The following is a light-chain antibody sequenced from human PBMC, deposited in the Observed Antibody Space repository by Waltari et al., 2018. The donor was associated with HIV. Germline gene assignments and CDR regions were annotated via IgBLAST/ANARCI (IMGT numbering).Light chain of an antibody. J-gene: IGLJ3*02. CDR3: GTWDSSLSAL. CDR2: ENN. CDR1: SSNIGNNF. V-gene: IGLV1-51*02. Sequence: QSVLTQPPSVSAAPGQKVTISCSGSSSNIGNNFVSWYQQLPGTAPKLLIYENNKRPSGIPDRFTASKSGTSATLFITGLQTGDEADYYCGTWDSSLSALFGGGTKVTVL.